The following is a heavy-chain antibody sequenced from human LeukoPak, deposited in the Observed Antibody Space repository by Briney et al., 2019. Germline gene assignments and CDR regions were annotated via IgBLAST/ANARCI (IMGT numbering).Heavy chain of an antibody. CDR2: INPNSGGT. V-gene: IGHV1-2*02. Sequence: ASVKVSCKASGYTFINYYMHWVRQAPGQGLEWMGWINPNSGGTNYAQKFQGRVTMTRDTSISTAYMELSRLRSDDTAVYYCARDRYDSSGYPDYWGQGTLVTVSS. J-gene: IGHJ4*02. D-gene: IGHD3-22*01. CDR1: GYTFINYY. CDR3: ARDRYDSSGYPDY.